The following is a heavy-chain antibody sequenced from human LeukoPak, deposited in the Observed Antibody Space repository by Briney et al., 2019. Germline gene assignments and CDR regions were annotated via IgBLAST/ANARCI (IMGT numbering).Heavy chain of an antibody. CDR1: GGSISSYY. Sequence: SETLSLTRTVSGGSISSYYWSWIRQPAGKGLEWIGRIYTSGSTNYNPSLKSRVTMSVDTSKNQFSLKLSSVTAADTAVYYCARDREAVANWGYDWFDPWGQGTLVTVSS. J-gene: IGHJ5*02. CDR2: IYTSGST. CDR3: ARDREAVANWGYDWFDP. V-gene: IGHV4-4*07. D-gene: IGHD7-27*01.